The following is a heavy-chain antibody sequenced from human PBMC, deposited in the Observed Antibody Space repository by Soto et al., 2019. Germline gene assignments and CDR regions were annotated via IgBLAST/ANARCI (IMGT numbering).Heavy chain of an antibody. V-gene: IGHV4-30-4*01. CDR3: ARVQGFLGGMDV. D-gene: IGHD3-16*01. CDR2: IYYSGST. J-gene: IGHJ6*02. Sequence: SETLSLTCTVSGGSISSGDYYWSWIRQPPGKGLEWIGYIYYSGSTYYNPSLKSRVTISVDTSKNQFSLKLSSVTAADTAVYYCARVQGFLGGMDVWGQGTTVTVSS. CDR1: GGSISSGDYY.